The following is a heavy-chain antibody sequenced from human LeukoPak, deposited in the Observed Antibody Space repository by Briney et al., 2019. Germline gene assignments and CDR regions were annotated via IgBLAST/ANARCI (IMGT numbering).Heavy chain of an antibody. D-gene: IGHD5-18*01. CDR3: ARADIQLWLPHLTHFDY. Sequence: ASVKVSCKASGYTFTGYYMHWVRQAPGQGLEWMGWINPNSGGTNYAQKFQGRVTMTRDTSISTAYMELSRLRSDDTAVYYCARADIQLWLPHLTHFDYWGQGTWSPSPQ. V-gene: IGHV1-2*02. CDR1: GYTFTGYY. J-gene: IGHJ4*02. CDR2: INPNSGGT.